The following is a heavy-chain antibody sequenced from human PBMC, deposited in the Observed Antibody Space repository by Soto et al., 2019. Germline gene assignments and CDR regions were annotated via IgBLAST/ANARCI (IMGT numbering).Heavy chain of an antibody. CDR1: GFTFSTHA. CDR2: ISYDGSNK. CDR3: ARGYSSSWDYFDY. V-gene: IGHV3-30-3*01. Sequence: QVRLVESGGGVVQPGRSLRLSCAASGFTFSTHATHWVRQAPGKGLEWVAVISYDGSNKYYADSVKGRFTISRDNSKNTLYLQMNSLRAEDTAVYHCARGYSSSWDYFDYWGQGTLVTVSS. J-gene: IGHJ4*02. D-gene: IGHD6-13*01.